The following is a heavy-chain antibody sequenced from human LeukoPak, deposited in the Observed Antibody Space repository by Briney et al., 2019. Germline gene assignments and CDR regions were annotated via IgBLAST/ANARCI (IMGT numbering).Heavy chain of an antibody. CDR2: IYYSGST. Sequence: PSETLSLTCAVSGGSISSSNWWSWVRQPPGKGLEWIGYIYYSGSTNYNPSLKSRVTISVDTSKNQFSLKLSSVTAADTAVYYCARLLWFGELSYAFDYWGQGTLVTVSS. CDR1: GGSISSSNW. J-gene: IGHJ4*02. V-gene: IGHV4-4*02. CDR3: ARLLWFGELSYAFDY. D-gene: IGHD3-10*01.